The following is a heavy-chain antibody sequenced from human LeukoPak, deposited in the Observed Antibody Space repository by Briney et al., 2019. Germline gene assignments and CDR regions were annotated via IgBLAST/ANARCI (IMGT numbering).Heavy chain of an antibody. D-gene: IGHD3-3*01. CDR3: ARATYYDFWSGYPYPYYFDY. CDR1: GFTFSSYA. Sequence: PGRSLRLSCAASGFTFSSYAMHWVRQAPGKGLEWVAVISYDGSNKYYADSVKGQFTISRDNSKNTLYLQMNSLRAEDTAVYYCARATYYDFWSGYPYPYYFDYWGQGTLVTVSS. CDR2: ISYDGSNK. V-gene: IGHV3-30*04. J-gene: IGHJ4*02.